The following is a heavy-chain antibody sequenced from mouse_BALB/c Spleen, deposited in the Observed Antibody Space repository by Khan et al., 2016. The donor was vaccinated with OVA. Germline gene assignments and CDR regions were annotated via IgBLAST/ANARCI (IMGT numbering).Heavy chain of an antibody. D-gene: IGHD2-1*01. CDR2: VNSDGDYT. CDR1: GFTFSTYA. CDR3: ASSAYGKFAY. Sequence: EVELVESGGGLVKPGGSLKLSCAASGFTFSTYAMSWVRQTPERRLVWVATVNSDGDYTYYPDNVTGRFTISRDNAKNTLFLQMSSLRSEDTAMFYGASSAYGKFAYWGQGTLVTVSA. J-gene: IGHJ3*01. V-gene: IGHV5-9-3*01.